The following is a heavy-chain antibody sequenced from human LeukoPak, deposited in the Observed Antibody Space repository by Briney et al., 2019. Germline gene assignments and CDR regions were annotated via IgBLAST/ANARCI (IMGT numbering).Heavy chain of an antibody. D-gene: IGHD5-18*01. V-gene: IGHV4-30-2*01. CDR2: IYHSGST. J-gene: IGHJ5*02. CDR1: GGSISSGGYS. CDR3: ARNVEGYSYGHRRLWFDP. Sequence: SQTLSLTCAVSGGSISSGGYSWSWIRQPPGKGLEWIGYIYHSGSTYYNPSLKSRVTISVDRSKNQFSLKLSSVTAADTAVYYCARNVEGYSYGHRRLWFDPWGQGTLVTVSS.